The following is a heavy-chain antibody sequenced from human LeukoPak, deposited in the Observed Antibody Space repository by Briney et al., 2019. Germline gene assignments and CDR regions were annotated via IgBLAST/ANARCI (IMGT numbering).Heavy chain of an antibody. D-gene: IGHD3-22*01. J-gene: IGHJ4*02. CDR1: GFTFSSYA. V-gene: IGHV3-23*01. CDR3: AKEGANYYDSSGYYYFFDY. Sequence: GGSLRLSCAASGFTFSSYAMSWVRQAPGKGLEWVSAISGSGGSTYYADSVKGRFTISRDDSKNTLYLQMNSLRAEDTAVYYCAKEGANYYDSSGYYYFFDYWGQGTLVTVSS. CDR2: ISGSGGST.